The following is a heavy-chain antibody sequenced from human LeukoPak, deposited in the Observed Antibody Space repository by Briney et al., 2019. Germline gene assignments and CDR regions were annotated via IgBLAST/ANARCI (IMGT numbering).Heavy chain of an antibody. D-gene: IGHD2-21*01. CDR2: ISSSCTYI. CDR3: ARPARAYCGGDCPIDY. J-gene: IGHJ4*02. Sequence: GGSLRLPCAPSGFTFKGYSMNWVRQAPGKGLEWVSSISSSCTYIYYAHSVKGRFTISRDNAKNSLYLQMNSLRAEDTAVYYCARPARAYCGGDCPIDYWGQGTLVTVSS. V-gene: IGHV3-21*01. CDR1: GFTFKGYS.